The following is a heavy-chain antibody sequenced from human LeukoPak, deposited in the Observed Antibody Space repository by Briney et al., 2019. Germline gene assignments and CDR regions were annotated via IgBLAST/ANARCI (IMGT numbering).Heavy chain of an antibody. D-gene: IGHD3-16*02. CDR1: GGSISSYY. V-gene: IGHV4-34*01. CDR2: INHSGST. J-gene: IGHJ4*02. CDR3: ARGIMYDYVWGSYRYFDY. Sequence: PSETLSLTCTVSGGSISSYYWSWIRQPPGKGLEWIGEINHSGSTNYNPSLKSRVTISVDTSKNQFSLKLSSVTAADTAVYYCARGIMYDYVWGSYRYFDYWGQGTLVTVSS.